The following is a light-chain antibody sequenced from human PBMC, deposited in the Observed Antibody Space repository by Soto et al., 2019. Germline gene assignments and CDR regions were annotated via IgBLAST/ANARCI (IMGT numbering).Light chain of an antibody. CDR3: QQYGSSPIT. CDR1: QSVSSRS. CDR2: GAS. J-gene: IGKJ5*01. V-gene: IGKV3-20*01. Sequence: ETMLKKSPGTLSLSPGEIATLSCRASQSVSSRSLAWYQQKPGQAPRLFIYGASSRATGIPDRFSGSGSGTDFTLTISRLEPEDFAVYYCQQYGSSPITFGQVTLLEIK.